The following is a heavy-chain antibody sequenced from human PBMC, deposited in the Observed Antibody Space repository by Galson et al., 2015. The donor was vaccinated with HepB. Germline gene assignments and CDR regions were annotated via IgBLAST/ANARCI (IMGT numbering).Heavy chain of an antibody. CDR3: ARAYCSRLSCSSNDY. Sequence: SLRLSCAASGFTFTGSPMHWVRQAPGKGLEWLSYISSYSHTTYYADSVKGRFTISTDNAISSLYLQMNSLRAEDTAVYYCARAYCSRLSCSSNDYWGQGTLVTVSS. J-gene: IGHJ4*02. CDR1: GFTFTGSP. CDR2: ISSYSHTT. V-gene: IGHV3-48*04. D-gene: IGHD2-2*01.